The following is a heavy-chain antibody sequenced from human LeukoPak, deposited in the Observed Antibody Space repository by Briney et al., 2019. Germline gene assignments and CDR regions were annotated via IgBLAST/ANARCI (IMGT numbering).Heavy chain of an antibody. CDR2: IYYTGTT. CDR1: GVSISSDH. J-gene: IGHJ4*02. V-gene: IGHV4-59*01. D-gene: IGHD1-1*01. Sequence: SETLSLTCTVSGVSISSDHWSWIRQPPGKRLEWIGYIYYTGTTKYNPSLESRVTVSVDTSKNQFSLKLTSVTAADTAVYYCARHKPTAPFDYWGQGTQVTVSS. CDR3: ARHKPTAPFDY.